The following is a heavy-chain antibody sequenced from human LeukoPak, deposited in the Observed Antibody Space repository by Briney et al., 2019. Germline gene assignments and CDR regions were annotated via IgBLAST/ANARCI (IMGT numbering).Heavy chain of an antibody. CDR3: ARETTVLGLDV. V-gene: IGHV3-66*01. CDR1: GFTVSINY. CDR2: IYSGGST. D-gene: IGHD4-17*01. J-gene: IGHJ6*02. Sequence: GGSLRLSCAASGFTVSINYMTWVRQAPGKGLEWVSVIYSGGSTYYADSVKGRFTISRDNSKNTLYLQMNSLRAEDTAVYYCARETTVLGLDVWGQGTTVTVSS.